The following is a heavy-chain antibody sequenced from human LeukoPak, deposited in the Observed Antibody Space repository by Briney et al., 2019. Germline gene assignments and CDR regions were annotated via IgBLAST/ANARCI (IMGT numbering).Heavy chain of an antibody. CDR2: IIPIFGTA. D-gene: IGHD6-19*01. Sequence: GASVKVSCKASGGTFSSYAISWVRQAPGQGLEWMGGIIPIFGTANYAQKFQGRVTITADESTSTAYMELSSLRSEDTAVYYCARLYSSGWPLECMDVWGQGTTVTVSS. CDR1: GGTFSSYA. J-gene: IGHJ6*02. V-gene: IGHV1-69*13. CDR3: ARLYSSGWPLECMDV.